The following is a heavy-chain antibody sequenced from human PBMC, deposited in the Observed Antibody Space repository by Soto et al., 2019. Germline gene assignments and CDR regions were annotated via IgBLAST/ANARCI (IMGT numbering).Heavy chain of an antibody. CDR2: ISSSSSTI. J-gene: IGHJ3*02. D-gene: IGHD3-3*01. V-gene: IGHV3-48*01. Sequence: GGSLRLSCAASGFTFSSYSMNWVRQAPGKGLEWVSYISSSSSTIYYADSVKGRFTISRDNAKNSLYLQMNSLRAEDTAVYYCATDRSAVYYDFWSGPRLDLDAFDIWGQGTMVTVSS. CDR3: ATDRSAVYYDFWSGPRLDLDAFDI. CDR1: GFTFSSYS.